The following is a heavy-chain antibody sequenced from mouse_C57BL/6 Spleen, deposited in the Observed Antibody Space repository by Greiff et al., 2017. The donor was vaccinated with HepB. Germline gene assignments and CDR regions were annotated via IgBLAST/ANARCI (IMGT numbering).Heavy chain of an antibody. CDR3: ARRGTTVVEGFDY. J-gene: IGHJ2*01. D-gene: IGHD1-1*01. V-gene: IGHV1-59*01. CDR1: GYTFTSYW. Sequence: QVQLQQSGAELVRPGTSVKLSCKASGYTFTSYWMHWVKQRPGQGLEWIGVIDPSDSYTNYNQKFKGKATLTVDTSSSTAYMQLSSLTSEDSAVYYCARRGTTVVEGFDYWGQGTTLTVSS. CDR2: IDPSDSYT.